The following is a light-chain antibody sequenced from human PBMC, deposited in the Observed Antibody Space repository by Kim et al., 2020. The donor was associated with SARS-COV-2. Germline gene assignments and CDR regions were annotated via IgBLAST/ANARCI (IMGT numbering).Light chain of an antibody. J-gene: IGKJ1*01. CDR1: QSVSRNY. CDR2: DAS. Sequence: SPGERATLSGRASQSVSRNYLAWYQQKPGQAPRLLMYDASSRAAGISDRFSGSGSGTDFTLTISRLEPEDFALYYCQQYDTPPWTFGQGTKVDIK. V-gene: IGKV3-20*01. CDR3: QQYDTPPWT.